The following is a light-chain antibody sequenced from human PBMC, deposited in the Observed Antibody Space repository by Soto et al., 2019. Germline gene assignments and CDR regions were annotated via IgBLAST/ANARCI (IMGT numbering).Light chain of an antibody. J-gene: IGKJ1*01. CDR2: DAS. CDR3: QHRGNWPRT. Sequence: EIVLTQSPATLSLSPGERATLSCRASQSVSSYLAWYQQKLGQAPRLLIYDASKRATGIPARFSGSGSGTDFTLTISNLEPEDVAVYYCQHRGNWPRTFGQGTKVEIK. CDR1: QSVSSY. V-gene: IGKV3-11*01.